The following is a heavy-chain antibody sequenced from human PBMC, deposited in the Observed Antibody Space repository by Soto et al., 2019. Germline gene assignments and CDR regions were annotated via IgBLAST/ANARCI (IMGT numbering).Heavy chain of an antibody. J-gene: IGHJ6*02. CDR2: VIPIFDKT. D-gene: IGHD3-10*01. CDR1: GGTFSSYT. Sequence: QVQLVQSGAEVRKPGSSVKVSCKASGGTFSSYTLSWVRQAPGRGLEWMGGVIPIFDKTKYAQKFQGRVTITADESTSTVYMELSSLRFDATAVYYCARDRGPTRLYYYGMDVWGQGTTVTVSS. V-gene: IGHV1-69*01. CDR3: ARDRGPTRLYYYGMDV.